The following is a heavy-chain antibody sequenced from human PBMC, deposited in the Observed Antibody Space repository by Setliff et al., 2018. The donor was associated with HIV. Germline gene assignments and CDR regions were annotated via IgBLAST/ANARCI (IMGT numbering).Heavy chain of an antibody. CDR1: GDSITNDDYY. V-gene: IGHV4-39*01. CDR2: IHYNGRT. J-gene: IGHJ5*02. Sequence: SETLSLTCTVSGDSITNDDYYWGWIRQPPGKGLEWIAIIHYNGRTYYDPSLKSRVTIFVDTSKTQFYLKLRSVTASDTAVYYCARYTSKLDWFDPWGQGTQVTVSS. CDR3: ARYTSKLDWFDP. D-gene: IGHD2-2*02.